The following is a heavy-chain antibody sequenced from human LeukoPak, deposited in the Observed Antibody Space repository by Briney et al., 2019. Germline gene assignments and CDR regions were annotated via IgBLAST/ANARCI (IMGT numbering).Heavy chain of an antibody. CDR2: IVPILGIA. CDR1: GGTFSNYT. D-gene: IGHD6-19*01. V-gene: IGHV1-69*04. Sequence: GSSVKVSCKASGGTFSNYTISWVRQAPGQGLEWMGRIVPILGIANYAQKFQGRVTITADKSTSTAYMELSSLRSEDTAVYYCARELTSGLDYWGQGTLVTVSS. CDR3: ARELTSGLDY. J-gene: IGHJ4*02.